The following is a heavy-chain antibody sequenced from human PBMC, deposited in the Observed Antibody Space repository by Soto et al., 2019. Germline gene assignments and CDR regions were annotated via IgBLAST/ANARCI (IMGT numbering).Heavy chain of an antibody. Sequence: QPGGSLRLSCAASGFTFSSYAMSWVRQAPGKGLEWVSAISGSGGSTYYADSVKGRFTISRDNSKNTPYLQMNSLRAEDTAVYYCAKDSGGQTMSPALFLYYGMDVWGQGTTVTVSS. J-gene: IGHJ6*02. CDR2: ISGSGGST. D-gene: IGHD3-22*01. V-gene: IGHV3-23*01. CDR3: AKDSGGQTMSPALFLYYGMDV. CDR1: GFTFSSYA.